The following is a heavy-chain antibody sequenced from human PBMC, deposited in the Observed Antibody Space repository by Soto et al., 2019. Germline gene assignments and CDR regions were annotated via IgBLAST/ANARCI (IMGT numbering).Heavy chain of an antibody. CDR1: GGSISSSSYY. J-gene: IGHJ4*02. D-gene: IGHD3-22*01. CDR2: IYYSGST. Sequence: QLQLQESGPGLVKPSETLSLTCTVSGGSISSSSYYWGWIRQPPGKGLEWIGSIYYSGSTYYNPSLKSRVSISVDTSKNQFSLKLSSVTAADTDVYYCARHNEGSGFYFDYWGQGTLVTVSS. CDR3: ARHNEGSGFYFDY. V-gene: IGHV4-39*01.